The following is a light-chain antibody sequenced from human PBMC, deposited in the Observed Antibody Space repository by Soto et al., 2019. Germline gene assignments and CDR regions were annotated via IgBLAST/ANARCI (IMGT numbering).Light chain of an antibody. CDR2: GAS. V-gene: IGKV3-20*01. Sequence: EIVLTQSPGTLCLSPGEIATLSCRASQSVSSSYLAWYQQKPGQAPRLLIYGASSRATGIPDRFSGSGSGTDFTLTISRLEPEDFAVYHCQQYGSSETFGQGTKVDIK. J-gene: IGKJ1*01. CDR1: QSVSSSY. CDR3: QQYGSSET.